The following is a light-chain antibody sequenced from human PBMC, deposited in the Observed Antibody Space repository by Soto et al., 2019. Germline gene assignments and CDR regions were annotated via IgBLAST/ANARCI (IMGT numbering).Light chain of an antibody. Sequence: DIQMTQSPSSLSPSIGDRVTITCRASQRITNRLNWYQHRQGKAHRXLIYAASSLESGVPSRFSGSASGTDGTITISSLQPEDCETYDGQQGYPTPLTFGQGTKGDIK. CDR2: AAS. CDR3: QQGYPTPLT. J-gene: IGKJ1*01. V-gene: IGKV1-39*01. CDR1: QRITNR.